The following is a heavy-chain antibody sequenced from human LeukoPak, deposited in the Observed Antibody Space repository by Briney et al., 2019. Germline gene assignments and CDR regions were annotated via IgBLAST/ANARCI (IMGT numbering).Heavy chain of an antibody. V-gene: IGHV3-23*01. Sequence: PGGSLRLSCAASGFTFSSYAMSWVRQAPGKGLEWVSAISGSGGSTHYADSVKGRFTISRDNSKNTLYLQMNSLRAEDTAVYYCAKDQDYDILTGYLGSLDYWGQGTLVTVSS. J-gene: IGHJ4*02. CDR2: ISGSGGST. D-gene: IGHD3-9*01. CDR3: AKDQDYDILTGYLGSLDY. CDR1: GFTFSSYA.